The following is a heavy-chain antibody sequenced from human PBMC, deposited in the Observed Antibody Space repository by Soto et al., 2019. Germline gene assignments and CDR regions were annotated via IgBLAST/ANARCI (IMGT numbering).Heavy chain of an antibody. Sequence: PSETLSLTCSVSGRSMSSNYWSWIRQSPDKGLEWLGYVFYGAPDYNPSLEGRLTMSVETSKSQFSLRLNSVTAADTAVYYCASYRGALHFDSWGQGILVTVPS. CDR2: VFYGAP. V-gene: IGHV4-59*01. J-gene: IGHJ4*02. CDR1: GRSMSSNY. CDR3: ASYRGALHFDS. D-gene: IGHD4-4*01.